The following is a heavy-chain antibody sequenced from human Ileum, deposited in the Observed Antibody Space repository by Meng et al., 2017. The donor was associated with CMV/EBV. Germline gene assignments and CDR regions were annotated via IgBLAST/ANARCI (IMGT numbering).Heavy chain of an antibody. CDR2: IYRTGST. CDR1: GYSISSGYY. D-gene: IGHD2-2*01. J-gene: IGHJ5*02. Sequence: SETLSLTCTVSGYSISSGYYWGWIRQPPGKGLEWIGIIYRTGSTYYNPSLKSRVTISVDMSKNQFSLNLNSVTAADTAVYFCVRGVIAVVPAARFSGFDPWGQGNLVNGAS. V-gene: IGHV4-38-2*02. CDR3: VRGVIAVVPAARFSGFDP.